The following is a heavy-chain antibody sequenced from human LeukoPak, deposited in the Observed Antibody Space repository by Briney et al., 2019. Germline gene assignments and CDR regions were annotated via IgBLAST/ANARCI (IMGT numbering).Heavy chain of an antibody. V-gene: IGHV1-69*13. J-gene: IGHJ4*02. D-gene: IGHD3-10*01. CDR1: GGTFNSFA. CDR3: ARDEVRGVGLADY. CDR2: IIPIYPTT. Sequence: SVKVSCKASGGTFNSFALSWVRQAPGQRLEWMGGIIPIYPTTDYAQRFQGRVTISADESKGTVSLELSNLRSEDTAVYYCARDEVRGVGLADYWGQGTLVTVSS.